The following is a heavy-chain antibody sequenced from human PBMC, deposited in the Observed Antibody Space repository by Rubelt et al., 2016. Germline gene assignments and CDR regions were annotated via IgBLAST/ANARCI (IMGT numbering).Heavy chain of an antibody. CDR2: MTYDGST. J-gene: IGHJ4*02. V-gene: IGHV3-30*18. D-gene: IGHD2-21*01. Sequence: VQLVESGGGLVKPGRSLRLSCTASGFTFGDYVLRWFRQAPGKGLEWVAVMTYDGSTQYVDSVKGRFHISGDNSKNTLYMQMNSLRVEDTAVYYCAKGGWRGLEELDYWGQGTLVTVSS. CDR3: AKGGWRGLEELDY. CDR1: GFTFGDYV.